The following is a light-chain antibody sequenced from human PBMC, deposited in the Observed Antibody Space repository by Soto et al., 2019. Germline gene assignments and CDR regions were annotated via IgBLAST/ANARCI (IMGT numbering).Light chain of an antibody. V-gene: IGLV2-8*01. CDR3: SSYTTSYIYV. CDR2: EVN. J-gene: IGLJ1*01. CDR1: SSDVGGYNY. Sequence: QSLLTQPPSASGSPGQSVAISCTGTSSDVGGYNYVSWYQQHPGKAPKLMIYEVNKRPSGVPDRFSGSKSGNTASLTVSGLQAEDEADYYCSSYTTSYIYVFGTGTKVTV.